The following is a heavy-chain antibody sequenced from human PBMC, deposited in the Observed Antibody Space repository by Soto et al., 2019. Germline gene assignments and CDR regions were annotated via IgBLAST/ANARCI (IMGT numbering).Heavy chain of an antibody. J-gene: IGHJ4*02. CDR3: ATVRGDSGSDLFDY. V-gene: IGHV1-24*01. CDR1: GYTLTELS. CDR2: FDPEDGET. D-gene: IGHD5-12*01. Sequence: ASVKVSCKVSGYTLTELSMHWVRQAPGKGLEWMGGFDPEDGETIYAQKFQGRVTMTEDTSTDTAYMELSSLRSEDTAVYYCATVRGDSGSDLFDYWGQGTLVTVSS.